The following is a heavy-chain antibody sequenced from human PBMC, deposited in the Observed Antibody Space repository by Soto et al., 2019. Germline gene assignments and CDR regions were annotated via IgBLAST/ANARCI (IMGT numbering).Heavy chain of an antibody. V-gene: IGHV1-2*04. Sequence: ASVKVSCKASGYTFTGYYMHWVRQAPGQGLEWMGWINPNSGGTNYAQKYQGWVTMTRDTSISTAYMELSRLRSDDTAVYYCARGGSLWFGELSAYYYGMDVWGQGTTVTVSS. CDR3: ARGGSLWFGELSAYYYGMDV. J-gene: IGHJ6*02. CDR1: GYTFTGYY. CDR2: INPNSGGT. D-gene: IGHD3-10*01.